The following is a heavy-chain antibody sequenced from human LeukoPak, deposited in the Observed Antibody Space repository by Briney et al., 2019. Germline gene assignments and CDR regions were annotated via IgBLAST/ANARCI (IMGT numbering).Heavy chain of an antibody. J-gene: IGHJ4*02. V-gene: IGHV3-9*01. CDR1: GFPFDDYG. D-gene: IGHD6-19*01. Sequence: GRSLRLSCAASGFPFDDYGMHWVRQAPGKGLEWVSGISWNSGNIGYADSVKGRFTISRDNDKNSLYLQMNSLTAEDTALYYCAKESSGCLDYWGQGTLVTVSS. CDR3: AKESSGCLDY. CDR2: ISWNSGNI.